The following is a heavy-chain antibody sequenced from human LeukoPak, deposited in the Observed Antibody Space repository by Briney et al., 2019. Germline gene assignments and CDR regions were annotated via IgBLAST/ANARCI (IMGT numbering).Heavy chain of an antibody. CDR2: ISGSGGST. V-gene: IGHV3-23*01. Sequence: GGSLRLSCAASGFTFSSYAMSWVRQAPGKGLEWVSAISGSGGSTYYADSVKGRFTISRDNSKNTLYLQMNSLRAEDTAVYYCAKDLGYCSSTSCYPVAFGIWGQGTMVTVSS. CDR3: AKDLGYCSSTSCYPVAFGI. D-gene: IGHD2-2*01. J-gene: IGHJ3*02. CDR1: GFTFSSYA.